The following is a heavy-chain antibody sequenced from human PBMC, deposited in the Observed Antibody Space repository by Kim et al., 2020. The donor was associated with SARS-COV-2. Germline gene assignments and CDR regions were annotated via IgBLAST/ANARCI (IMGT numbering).Heavy chain of an antibody. CDR3: ARGSRGDY. CDR2: INQDGSEK. Sequence: GGSLRLSCAASGFTFSTSWMTWVRQAPVKGLEWVATINQDGSEKYYVDSVKGRFTISRDNAKNSLYLQMNSLRADDTAMYYCARGSRGDYWGQGTLVTVSS. V-gene: IGHV3-7*04. CDR1: GFTFSTSW. D-gene: IGHD3-16*01. J-gene: IGHJ4*02.